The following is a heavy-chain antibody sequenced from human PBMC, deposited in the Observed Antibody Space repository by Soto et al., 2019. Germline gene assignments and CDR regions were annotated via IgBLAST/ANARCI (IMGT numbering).Heavy chain of an antibody. V-gene: IGHV3-23*01. CDR1: GFTFRNYG. CDR3: AKNIDSSSGFDY. Sequence: EVQVLESGGGLVQPGGSLRLSCAGTGFTFRNYGMSWVRQAPGKGLEWVSGISSGGDSTHYADSVKGRFTISRDNSENTMYLQMYRLRAEDTAIYYCAKNIDSSSGFDYWGQGTLVTVSS. J-gene: IGHJ4*02. CDR2: ISSGGDST. D-gene: IGHD6-6*01.